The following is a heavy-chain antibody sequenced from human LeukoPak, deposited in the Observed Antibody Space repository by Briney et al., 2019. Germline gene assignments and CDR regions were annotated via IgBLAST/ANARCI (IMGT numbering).Heavy chain of an antibody. D-gene: IGHD1-26*01. Sequence: GGSLRLSCVASGFTFSNAWMSWVRQAPGKGLEWVGRIKSKTDGGTTDYAAPVKGRFTISRDDSKNTLYLQMNSLKTEDTAVYYCCVWQGNRGSRTYQTYYYYMDVWGKGTTVTVSS. CDR2: IKSKTDGGTT. CDR1: GFTFSNAW. J-gene: IGHJ6*03. CDR3: CVWQGNRGSRTYQTYYYYMDV. V-gene: IGHV3-15*01.